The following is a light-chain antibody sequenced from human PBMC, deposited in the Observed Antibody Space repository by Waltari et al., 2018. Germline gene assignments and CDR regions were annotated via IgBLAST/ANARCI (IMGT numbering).Light chain of an antibody. CDR2: DVS. V-gene: IGLV2-14*01. Sequence: QSALTQPASVSGSRGQSVTIFCAGTSHDVGGYNSVSWYQEHPGQAPRVIIYDVSGRPSGVSDRFSGSKSGNTASLTISGLQAEDEADYYCSSQSSNDVVLFGGGTKLTVL. J-gene: IGLJ2*01. CDR1: SHDVGGYNS. CDR3: SSQSSNDVVL.